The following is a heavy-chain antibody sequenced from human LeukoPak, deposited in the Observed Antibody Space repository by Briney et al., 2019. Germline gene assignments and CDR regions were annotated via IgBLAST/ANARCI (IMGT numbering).Heavy chain of an antibody. D-gene: IGHD5-12*01. CDR2: IYYSGST. V-gene: IGHV4-59*01. CDR3: ARGRGGYDNYFDY. CDR1: GGSISSYY. J-gene: IGHJ4*02. Sequence: PSETLSLTCTVSGGSISSYYWSWIRQPPGKGLEWIGYIYYSGSTNYNPSLKSRVTISVDTSKNQFSLKLSSVTAAGTAVYYCARGRGGYDNYFDYWGQGTLVTVSS.